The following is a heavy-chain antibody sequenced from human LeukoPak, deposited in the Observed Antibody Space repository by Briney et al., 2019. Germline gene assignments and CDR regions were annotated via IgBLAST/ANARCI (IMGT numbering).Heavy chain of an antibody. Sequence: ETLSLTCTVSGGSISSSSYYWGWIRQPPGKGLEWVSVIYSGGSTYYADSVKGRFTISRDNAKKSLYLQVNSLRAEDTAVYYCARHLSGVTGYTYGRGIDYWGQGTLVTVSS. D-gene: IGHD5-18*01. CDR2: IYSGGST. J-gene: IGHJ4*02. V-gene: IGHV3-66*04. CDR3: ARHLSGVTGYTYGRGIDY. CDR1: GGSISSSSYY.